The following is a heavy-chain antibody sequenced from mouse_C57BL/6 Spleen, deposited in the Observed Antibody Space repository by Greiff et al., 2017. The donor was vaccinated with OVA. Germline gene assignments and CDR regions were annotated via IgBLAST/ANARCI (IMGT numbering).Heavy chain of an antibody. CDR3: ARGDYDYDVGFAY. CDR1: GFTFSSYA. D-gene: IGHD2-4*01. CDR2: ISDGGSYT. J-gene: IGHJ3*01. V-gene: IGHV5-4*03. Sequence: EVKVEESGGGLVKPGGSLKLSCAASGFTFSSYAMSWVRQTPEKRLEWVATISDGGSYTYYPDNVKGRFTISRDNAKNNLYLQMSHLKSEDTAMYYCARGDYDYDVGFAYWGQGTLVTVSA.